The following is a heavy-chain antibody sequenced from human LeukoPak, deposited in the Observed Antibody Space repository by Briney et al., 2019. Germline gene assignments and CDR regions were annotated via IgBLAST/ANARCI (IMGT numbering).Heavy chain of an antibody. V-gene: IGHV3-49*04. D-gene: IGHD6-6*01. J-gene: IGHJ4*02. CDR2: IRSKTYGGTT. Sequence: GGSLRLSCTTSGFTFGGCNMSWVRQAPGKGLEWVGLIRSKTYGGTTEYAASVKGRFTISRDDSRSVAYLQMNSLKIEDTAVYYCTRMSGYSSSSDYWGQGTLVTVSS. CDR1: GFTFGGCN. CDR3: TRMSGYSSSSDY.